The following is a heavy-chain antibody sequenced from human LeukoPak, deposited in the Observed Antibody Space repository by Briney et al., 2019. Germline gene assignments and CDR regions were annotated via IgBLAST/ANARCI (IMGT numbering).Heavy chain of an antibody. D-gene: IGHD3-3*01. CDR2: ITSSSSTI. J-gene: IGHJ3*02. CDR3: ARRFWYAFDI. Sequence: PGGSLRLSCAASGFTFSSYSMNWVRQAPGKGLEWISYITSSSSTIYYADSVKGRFTISRDNAKNSLYLQMNSLRAEDTAVYYCARRFWYAFDIWGQGTMVTVSS. CDR1: GFTFSSYS. V-gene: IGHV3-48*01.